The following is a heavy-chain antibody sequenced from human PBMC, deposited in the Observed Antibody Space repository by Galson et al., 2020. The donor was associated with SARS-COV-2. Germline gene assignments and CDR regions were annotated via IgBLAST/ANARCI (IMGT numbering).Heavy chain of an antibody. CDR1: GGSISSYY. V-gene: IGHV4-59*01. CDR3: ARGFDY. Sequence: ASETLSLTCTVSGGSISSYYWSWIRQPPGKGLEWIGYIYYSGNTNYNPSLKSQVTISVDTSKNQFSLKLSSVTAADTAVYYCARGFDYWGQGTLVTVSS. CDR2: IYYSGNT. J-gene: IGHJ4*02.